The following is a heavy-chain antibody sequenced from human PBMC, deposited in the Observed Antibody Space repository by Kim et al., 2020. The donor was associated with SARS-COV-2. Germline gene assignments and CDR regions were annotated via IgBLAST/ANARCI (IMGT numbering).Heavy chain of an antibody. CDR1: GFTFSNCA. CDR3: AKGLPGSFTFEV. D-gene: IGHD3-10*01. V-gene: IGHV3-23*03. J-gene: IGHJ3*01. CDR2: IYKDGAGT. Sequence: GGSLRLSCAASGFTFSNCAMSWVRQAPGKGLEWVSFIYKDGAGTYYPDSVKGRFTISRDNSRSALYLQMNILRAEDTAIYYCAKGLPGSFTFEVWGQGTMVTVSS.